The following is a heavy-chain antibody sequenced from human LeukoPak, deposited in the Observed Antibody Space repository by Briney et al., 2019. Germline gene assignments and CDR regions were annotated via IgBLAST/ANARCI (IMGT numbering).Heavy chain of an antibody. V-gene: IGHV3-23*01. D-gene: IGHD5-12*01. CDR3: ASRRGYDYYYYMDV. J-gene: IGHJ6*03. CDR1: GFTFSSYA. Sequence: GGSLRLSCAASGFTFSSYAMSWVRQAPGKGLEWVSAISGSGGSTYYADSVKGRFTISRDNSKNTLYLQMNSLRAEDTAVYYCASRRGYDYYYYMDVWGKGTTVTISS. CDR2: ISGSGGST.